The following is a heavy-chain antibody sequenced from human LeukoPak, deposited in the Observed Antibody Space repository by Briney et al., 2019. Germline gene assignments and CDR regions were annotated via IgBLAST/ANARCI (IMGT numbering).Heavy chain of an antibody. Sequence: ASVKASCKPSGYTFTRYDINWVRQATGQGLECMGWMNPNSGNTGYAQKFQGRVTITRNTSISTAYMELSSLRAEDTAVYYCARGVTVTTGPYYYYYMDVWGKGTTVTVSS. CDR1: GYTFTRYD. V-gene: IGHV1-8*03. D-gene: IGHD4-11*01. CDR2: MNPNSGNT. J-gene: IGHJ6*03. CDR3: ARGVTVTTGPYYYYYMDV.